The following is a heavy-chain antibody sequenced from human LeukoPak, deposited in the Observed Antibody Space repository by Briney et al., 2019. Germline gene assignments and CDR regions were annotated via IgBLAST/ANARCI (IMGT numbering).Heavy chain of an antibody. CDR2: ISGRNTGT. V-gene: IGHV3-23*01. CDR3: AKRDFYSNYGDY. D-gene: IGHD4-4*01. J-gene: IGHJ4*02. Sequence: PGGSLRLSCAASGFNFRIHDMSWVRQAPGKGVEWVSTISGRNTGTYYADSVKGRFTISRDNSKNTLYLQMNSLRAEDTAVYYCAKRDFYSNYGDYWGQGTLVTVSS. CDR1: GFNFRIHD.